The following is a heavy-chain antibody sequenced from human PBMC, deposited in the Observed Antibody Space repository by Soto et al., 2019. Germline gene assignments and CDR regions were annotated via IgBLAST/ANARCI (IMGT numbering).Heavy chain of an antibody. CDR2: ISGSGGTK. J-gene: IGHJ4*02. V-gene: IGHV3-23*01. D-gene: IGHD1-26*01. Sequence: EVQLLESGGGLVQPGGSLRLSCAASGFTFSSYAMSWVRQAPGKGLEWVSGISGSGGTKYHADSVKGRCAISRDNSKHTLYLPMNSLRAEDTALYYCAKDRLGATPSFFDYWGRGTLVTVSS. CDR3: AKDRLGATPSFFDY. CDR1: GFTFSSYA.